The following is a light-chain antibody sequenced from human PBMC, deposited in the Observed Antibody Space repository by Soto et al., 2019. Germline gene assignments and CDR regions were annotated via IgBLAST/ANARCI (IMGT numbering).Light chain of an antibody. Sequence: IVLTQSPGTLSLSPGERATLSCRASQSVSSAYVAWYQQKPGQAPRLLIYGASSRATGIPDRVSGRGSGTDFTLTISRLESEDFAVYYCQQYGNLLWTFGQGTKVDIK. CDR1: QSVSSAY. J-gene: IGKJ1*01. V-gene: IGKV3-20*01. CDR3: QQYGNLLWT. CDR2: GAS.